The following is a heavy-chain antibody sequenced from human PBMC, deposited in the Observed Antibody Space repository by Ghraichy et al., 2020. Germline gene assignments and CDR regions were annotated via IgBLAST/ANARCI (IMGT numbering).Heavy chain of an antibody. J-gene: IGHJ4*02. CDR1: GGSISSSSYY. CDR3: ASPGLSDYVWGSSFDY. D-gene: IGHD3-16*01. CDR2: IYYSGST. Sequence: SETLSLTCTVSGGSISSSSYYWGWIRQPPGKGLEWIGSIYYSGSTYYNPSLKSRVTISVDTSKNQFSLKLSSVTAADTAVYYCASPGLSDYVWGSSFDYWGQGTLVTVSS. V-gene: IGHV4-39*01.